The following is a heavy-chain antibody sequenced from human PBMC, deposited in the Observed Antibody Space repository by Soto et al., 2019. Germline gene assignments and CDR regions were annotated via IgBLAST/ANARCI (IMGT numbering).Heavy chain of an antibody. CDR3: ARERVAYCISTSCYYYYGMDV. V-gene: IGHV4-39*07. D-gene: IGHD2-2*01. J-gene: IGHJ6*02. CDR1: GGSISSSSYY. Sequence: PSETLSLTCTVSGGSISSSSYYWGWIRQPPGKGLEWIGSIYYSGSTYYNPSLKSRVTISVDTSKNQFSLKLSSVTAADTAVYYCARERVAYCISTSCYYYYGMDVWGQGTTVTVSS. CDR2: IYYSGST.